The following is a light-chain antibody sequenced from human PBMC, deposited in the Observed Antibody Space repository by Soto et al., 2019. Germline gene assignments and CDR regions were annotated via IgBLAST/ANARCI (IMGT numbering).Light chain of an antibody. CDR1: QSVNNN. CDR3: QQYGSSPET. Sequence: ETLMTQSPATLSVSPGERAALSCRASQSVNNNLAWYQQKLGQAPRVLIYDASNRATGVPARFSGSGSGTDFTLTISRLEPEDFAVYYCQQYGSSPETFGQGTKVDIK. V-gene: IGKV3-20*01. J-gene: IGKJ1*01. CDR2: DAS.